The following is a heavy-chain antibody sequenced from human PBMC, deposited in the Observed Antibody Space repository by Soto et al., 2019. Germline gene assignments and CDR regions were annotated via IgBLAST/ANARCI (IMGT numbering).Heavy chain of an antibody. CDR2: VYSGGSI. D-gene: IGHD3-10*01. Sequence: EVQLVQSGGGLVQPGGSLRLSCAAPGFTVTTNYMSWVRQPPGKGLEWVSVVYSGGSIYYADSVKGRFTVSRDNSKNTLYLQMNSLRAEDTAVYYCARDFSGKNDAFDIWGQGTVVTVSS. CDR3: ARDFSGKNDAFDI. CDR1: GFTVTTNY. J-gene: IGHJ3*02. V-gene: IGHV3-66*01.